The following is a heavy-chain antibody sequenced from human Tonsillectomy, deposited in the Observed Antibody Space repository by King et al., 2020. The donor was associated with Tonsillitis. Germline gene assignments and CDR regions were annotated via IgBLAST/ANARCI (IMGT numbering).Heavy chain of an antibody. V-gene: IGHV3-23*04. J-gene: IGHJ5*02. D-gene: IGHD2/OR15-2a*01. CDR1: GFTFSNYA. CDR3: AKAYAGCNNISCPTSGFDP. CDR2: ISGSGGST. Sequence: EVQLVESGGGLVQPGGSLRLSCAASGFTFSNYAMSWVRQAPGKGLEWVAVISGSGGSTYYADSVKGRFTISRDNSKNTLYLQMNSLRAEDRAVYYCAKAYAGCNNISCPTSGFDPWGQGTLVTVSS.